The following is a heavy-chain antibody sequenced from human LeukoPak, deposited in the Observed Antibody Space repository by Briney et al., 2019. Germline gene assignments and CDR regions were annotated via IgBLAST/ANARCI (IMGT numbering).Heavy chain of an antibody. Sequence: GGSLRLSCAASGFTFSSYAMSWVRQAPRKGLEWVSAISGSGGSTYYADSVKGRFTISRDNSKNTLYLQKNSLRAEDTAVYYCAKDPLIVVTTGDAFDIWGQGTMVTVSS. CDR1: GFTFSSYA. V-gene: IGHV3-23*01. CDR2: ISGSGGST. D-gene: IGHD3-22*01. CDR3: AKDPLIVVTTGDAFDI. J-gene: IGHJ3*02.